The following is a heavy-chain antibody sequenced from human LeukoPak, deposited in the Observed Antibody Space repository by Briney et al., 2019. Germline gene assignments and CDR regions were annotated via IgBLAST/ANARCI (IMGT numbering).Heavy chain of an antibody. J-gene: IGHJ6*03. CDR3: ARSLSTYYYDSSGYFNYYNYMDV. CDR2: ISAYNGNT. V-gene: IGHV1-18*01. D-gene: IGHD3-22*01. CDR1: GYTFTSYG. Sequence: ASVKVSCKASGYTFTSYGISWVRQAPGQGLEWMGWISAYNGNTNYAQKLQGRVTMTTDTSTSTAYMELRSLRSDDTAVYYCARSLSTYYYDSSGYFNYYNYMDVWGKGTTVTVSS.